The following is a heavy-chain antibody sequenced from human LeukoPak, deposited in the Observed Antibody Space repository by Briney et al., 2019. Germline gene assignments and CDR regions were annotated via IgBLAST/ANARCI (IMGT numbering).Heavy chain of an antibody. D-gene: IGHD3-9*01. V-gene: IGHV4-4*02. Sequence: PSETLSLTCAVSGGSINSNNWWSWVRQPPGKGLEWIGEIYPSGSTNYNPSLKSRVTISVDKSKNQFSLKLNSVTAADTAVYYCARAYDMLTGHFDYWGQGTLVTVSS. CDR2: IYPSGST. J-gene: IGHJ4*02. CDR3: ARAYDMLTGHFDY. CDR1: GGSINSNNW.